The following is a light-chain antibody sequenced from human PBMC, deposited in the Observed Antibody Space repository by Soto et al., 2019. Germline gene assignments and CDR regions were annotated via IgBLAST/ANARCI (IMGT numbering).Light chain of an antibody. V-gene: IGKV3-11*01. CDR2: DAS. J-gene: IGKJ4*01. Sequence: EIVLTQSPAPLSLSPGEGSTLSCRASQSVGRDLAWYQQRPGQAPRLLLYDASNRATDIPARFSGSGSGTDFTLTISSLEPEDFAVYYCQQRSDWSRLTFGGGTRVEVK. CDR1: QSVGRD. CDR3: QQRSDWSRLT.